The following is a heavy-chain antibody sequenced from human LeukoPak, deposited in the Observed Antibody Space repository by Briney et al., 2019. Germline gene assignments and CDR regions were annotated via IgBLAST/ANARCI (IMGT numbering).Heavy chain of an antibody. D-gene: IGHD2-2*01. Sequence: SETLSLTCTVSGGSISSGGYYWSWIRQHPGKGLEWIGYIYHSGSTYYNPSLKSRVTISVDTSKNQFSLKLSSVTAADTAVYYCARAGWGTSNWFDPWGQGTLVTVSS. V-gene: IGHV4-31*03. CDR3: ARAGWGTSNWFDP. CDR1: GGSISSGGYY. J-gene: IGHJ5*02. CDR2: IYHSGST.